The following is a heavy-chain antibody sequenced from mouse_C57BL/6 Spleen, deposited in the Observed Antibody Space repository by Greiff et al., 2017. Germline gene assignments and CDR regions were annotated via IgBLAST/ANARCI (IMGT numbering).Heavy chain of an antibody. Sequence: QVQLQQSGPGLVAHSQSLSITCTVSGFSLTSYGVHWVRQPPGKGLEWLVVIWSDGSTTYNSALKSRLSISKDNSKSQVFLKMNSLQTDDTAMYYCARQGSYGNWFAYWGQGTLVTVSA. D-gene: IGHD2-1*01. CDR3: ARQGSYGNWFAY. J-gene: IGHJ3*01. V-gene: IGHV2-6-1*01. CDR2: IWSDGST. CDR1: GFSLTSYG.